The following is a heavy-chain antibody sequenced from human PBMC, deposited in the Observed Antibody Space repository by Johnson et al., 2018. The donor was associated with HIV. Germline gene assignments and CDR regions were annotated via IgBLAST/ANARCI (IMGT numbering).Heavy chain of an antibody. J-gene: IGHJ3*02. CDR3: ARGGRVYDSSGHDAFDI. CDR1: GFTFKNCG. V-gene: IGHV3-33*01. D-gene: IGHD3-22*01. CDR2: IWFDGSDK. Sequence: QVQLVESGGGVAQPGRSLRLSCAASGFTFKNCGMHWVRQAPGKGLEWVAVIWFDGSDKYYADSVKGRFTISRDNSKNTLSLQMNSLRAEDTAVYYCARGGRVYDSSGHDAFDIWGQGTMVTVSS.